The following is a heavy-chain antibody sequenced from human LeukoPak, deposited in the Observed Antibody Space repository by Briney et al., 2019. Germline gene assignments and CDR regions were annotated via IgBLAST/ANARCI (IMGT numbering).Heavy chain of an antibody. CDR1: GFTFSNAW. D-gene: IGHD2-2*01. CDR2: IKSKTDGGTT. Sequence: PGGSLRLSCAASGFTFSNAWMSWVRQAPGKGLEWVGRIKSKTDGGTTDYAAPVKGRFTISRDDSKNTLYLQMNSLKTEDTAVYYCTTGGRLVPAATDAFHIWGQGTMVTVSS. J-gene: IGHJ3*02. V-gene: IGHV3-15*01. CDR3: TTGGRLVPAATDAFHI.